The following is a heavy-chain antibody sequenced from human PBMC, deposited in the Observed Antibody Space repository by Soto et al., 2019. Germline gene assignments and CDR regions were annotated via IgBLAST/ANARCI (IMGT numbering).Heavy chain of an antibody. CDR1: GFTFSSYS. D-gene: IGHD3-3*01. CDR2: ISSSSSCI. CDR3: ARDITGDFWSGYCDY. J-gene: IGHJ4*02. Sequence: GGSLRLSCAASGFTFSSYSMNWVRQAPGKGLEWVSSISSSSSCIYYADSVKGRFTISRDNAKNSLYLQMNSLRAEDTAVYYCARDITGDFWSGYCDYWGQGTLVTVSS. V-gene: IGHV3-21*01.